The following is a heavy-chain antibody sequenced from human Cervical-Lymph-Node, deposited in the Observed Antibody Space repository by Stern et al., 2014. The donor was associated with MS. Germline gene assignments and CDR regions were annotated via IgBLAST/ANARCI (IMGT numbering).Heavy chain of an antibody. V-gene: IGHV1-18*01. CDR2: INAYNGNT. CDR3: ARSYGSGIYGMDV. D-gene: IGHD3-10*01. Sequence: QMQLVQSGGEVKKPGASVKVSCKASGYTFAGYGITWVRQAPGQGLEWMGWINAYNGNTNYAQKLQDRVTMTTDTPTSIAYLELKGLRSDDTAVYYCARSYGSGIYGMDVWGQGTTVIVSS. J-gene: IGHJ6*02. CDR1: GYTFAGYG.